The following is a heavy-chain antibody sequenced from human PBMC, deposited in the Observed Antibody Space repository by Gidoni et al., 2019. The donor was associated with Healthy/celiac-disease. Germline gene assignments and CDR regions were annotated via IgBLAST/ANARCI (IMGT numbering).Heavy chain of an antibody. J-gene: IGHJ6*02. V-gene: IGHV3-48*02. Sequence: EVQLVASGGGLVQPGGSLRLSCAASGFTFSSYSMNCVRQAPGKGLEWVSYISSSSSTIYYADSVKGRFTISRDNAKNSLYLQMNSLRDEDTAVYYCARGGPDYYYYYGMDVWGQGTTVTVSS. CDR1: GFTFSSYS. CDR3: ARGGPDYYYYYGMDV. CDR2: ISSSSSTI.